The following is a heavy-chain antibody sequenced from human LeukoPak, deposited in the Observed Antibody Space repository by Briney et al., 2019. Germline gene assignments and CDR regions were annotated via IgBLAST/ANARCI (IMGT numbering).Heavy chain of an antibody. CDR3: AYEETGWTYFDY. D-gene: IGHD6-19*01. CDR1: GYTFSEYY. V-gene: IGHV1-2*02. J-gene: IGHJ4*02. CDR2: SNPNTGGT. Sequence: ASVKVSCKAPGYTFSEYYLHWVRQVPGQGLDYIGWSNPNTGGTNYAQKFQGRVALTRDTSISTAYMELSRLTSDDTAVYYCAYEETGWTYFDYWGQGTLVTVSS.